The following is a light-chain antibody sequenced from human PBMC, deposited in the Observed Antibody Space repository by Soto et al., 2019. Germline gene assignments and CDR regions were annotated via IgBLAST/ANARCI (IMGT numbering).Light chain of an antibody. CDR1: QSISSY. CDR3: QQSSF. J-gene: IGKJ3*01. CDR2: AAS. Sequence: DIQMIQSPSSLSASVGDRVTITCRASQSISSYLNWYQQKPGKAPKLLIYAASSLQSGVPSRFSGSGSGTDFTLTISSLQPEDFATYYCQQSSFFGPGTKVDIK. V-gene: IGKV1-39*01.